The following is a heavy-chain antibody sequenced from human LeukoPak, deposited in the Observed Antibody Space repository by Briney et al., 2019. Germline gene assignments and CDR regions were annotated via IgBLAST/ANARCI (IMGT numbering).Heavy chain of an antibody. CDR3: ARHPYGGNSDFDY. D-gene: IGHD4-23*01. J-gene: IGHJ4*02. CDR1: GGSISSYY. Sequence: SETLSLTCTVSGGSISSYYWSWIRQPPGKGLEWIGYIYYSGSTKYNPSLKSRVTISVDPSQNQFSLRLSSVTAADTAVYYCARHPYGGNSDFDYWGQGTLVTVSS. CDR2: IYYSGST. V-gene: IGHV4-59*08.